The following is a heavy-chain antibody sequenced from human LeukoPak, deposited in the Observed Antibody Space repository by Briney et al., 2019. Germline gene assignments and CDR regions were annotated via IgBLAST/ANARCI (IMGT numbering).Heavy chain of an antibody. D-gene: IGHD3-3*01. Sequence: ASVKVSCKASGYTFTGYYMHWVRQAPGQGLGWMGWINPNSGGTNYAQKFQGRVTMTRDTSISTAYMELSRLRSDDTAVYYCARARRLRFLEWSLEYWGQGTLVTVSS. V-gene: IGHV1-2*02. CDR2: INPNSGGT. CDR3: ARARRLRFLEWSLEY. J-gene: IGHJ4*02. CDR1: GYTFTGYY.